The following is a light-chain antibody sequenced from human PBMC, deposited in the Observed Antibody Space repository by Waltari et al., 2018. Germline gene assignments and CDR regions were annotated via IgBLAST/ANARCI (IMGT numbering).Light chain of an antibody. V-gene: IGKV3-15*01. J-gene: IGKJ4*01. CDR1: QNIHDN. CDR3: QQYNKWPPLT. CDR2: GAS. Sequence: EVLMTQSPATLSVSPGERVTLSCRASQNIHDNLAWYQQKPGQAPRLLIYGASTRATDIPARFRGSGSGTKFTFTINSRQSEDLGINYFQQYNKWPPLTFGGGTKVEIK.